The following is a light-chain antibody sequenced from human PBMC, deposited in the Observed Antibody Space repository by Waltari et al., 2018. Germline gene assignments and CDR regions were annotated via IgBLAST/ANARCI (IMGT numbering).Light chain of an antibody. CDR1: QSVTNY. Sequence: EIVLTQSPDTLSLSPGERATLSCRASQSVTNYLAWYQQKPGQAPRVLIYSASNRATCRPPKFSGRWFGTDFTLNISSLEPEDFAVYYCQQRSNWPRTFGQGTKVEVK. V-gene: IGKV3-11*01. CDR3: QQRSNWPRT. CDR2: SAS. J-gene: IGKJ1*01.